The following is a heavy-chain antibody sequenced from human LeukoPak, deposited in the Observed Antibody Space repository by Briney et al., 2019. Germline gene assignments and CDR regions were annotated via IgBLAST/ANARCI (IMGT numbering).Heavy chain of an antibody. V-gene: IGHV3-33*01. J-gene: IGHJ6*03. D-gene: IGHD2-2*03. CDR2: VWYDESLK. CDR1: GFTFSTYG. CDR3: ATYLGYCTSSNCPYFYMDV. Sequence: GGSLRLSCAASGFTFSTYGMHWVRHAPGKGLEWVAVVWYDESLKYYADSVKGRFTISRDNSKNTLFLQLNSLRAEDTAVYYCATYLGYCTSSNCPYFYMDVWGTGTTVIVSS.